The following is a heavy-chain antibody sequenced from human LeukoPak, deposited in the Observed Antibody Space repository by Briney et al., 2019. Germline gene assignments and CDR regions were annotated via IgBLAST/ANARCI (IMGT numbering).Heavy chain of an antibody. CDR2: IYHSGST. CDR1: GYSVSSGYY. Sequence: SETLSLTCTVSGYSVSSGYYWGWIRQPPGKGLEWIGSIYHSGSTYYNPSLKSRVTISVDTSKNQFSLKLSSVTAADTAVYYCAGRYCSSTSCYTNYWGQGTLVTVYS. J-gene: IGHJ4*02. V-gene: IGHV4-38-2*02. CDR3: AGRYCSSTSCYTNY. D-gene: IGHD2-2*02.